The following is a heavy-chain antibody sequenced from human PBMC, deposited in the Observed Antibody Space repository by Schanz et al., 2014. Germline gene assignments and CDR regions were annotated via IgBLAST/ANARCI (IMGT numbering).Heavy chain of an antibody. CDR3: ARENLNWEAFDI. J-gene: IGHJ3*02. V-gene: IGHV3-48*03. CDR2: ISRDGTTS. Sequence: EVQLAESGGGLVQLGGPLKLSCAASGFTFSNFAMHWVRQAPGKGLEWLSYISRDGTTSYYADSVKGRFTISRDNAKNSLYLEMTSLRGEDTAVYYCARENLNWEAFDIWGQGTVVTVSS. CDR1: GFTFSNFA. D-gene: IGHD7-27*01.